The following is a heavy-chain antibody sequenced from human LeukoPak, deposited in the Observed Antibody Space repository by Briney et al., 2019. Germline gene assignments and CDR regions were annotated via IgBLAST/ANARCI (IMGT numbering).Heavy chain of an antibody. D-gene: IGHD3-10*01. CDR3: ATYGSGSYYYFDY. CDR2: ISSSSTYI. J-gene: IGHJ4*02. Sequence: GGSLRLSCAASGFTFSSYSMNWVRQAPGKGLEWVSSISSSSTYIYYADSVKGRVTISRDNAKNSLYLQMNSLRAEDTAVYYCATYGSGSYYYFDYWGQGTLVTVSS. V-gene: IGHV3-21*01. CDR1: GFTFSSYS.